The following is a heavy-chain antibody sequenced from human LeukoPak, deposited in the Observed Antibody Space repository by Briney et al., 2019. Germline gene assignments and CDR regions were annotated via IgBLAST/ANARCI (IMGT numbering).Heavy chain of an antibody. V-gene: IGHV1-46*01. D-gene: IGHD5-24*01. J-gene: IGHJ4*02. Sequence: ASVKVSCKASGYTFTSYDINWVRQATGQGLEWMGIINPSGGSTSYAQKFQGRVTMTRDTSTSTVYMELSSLRSEDTAVYYCARRRDGYNWVPDYWGQGTLDTVSS. CDR2: INPSGGST. CDR3: ARRRDGYNWVPDY. CDR1: GYTFTSYD.